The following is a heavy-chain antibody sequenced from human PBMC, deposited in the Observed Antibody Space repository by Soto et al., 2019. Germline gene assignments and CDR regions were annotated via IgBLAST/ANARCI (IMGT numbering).Heavy chain of an antibody. Sequence: GASVKVSCKASGGTFSSYAISWVRQAPGQGLEWMGGIIPIFGTANYAQKFQGRVTITADKSTSTAYMELSSLRSEDTAVYYCARLIGYSSGWSPKGWFDPWGQGTLVTVSS. CDR1: GGTFSSYA. D-gene: IGHD6-19*01. CDR3: ARLIGYSSGWSPKGWFDP. J-gene: IGHJ5*02. CDR2: IIPIFGTA. V-gene: IGHV1-69*06.